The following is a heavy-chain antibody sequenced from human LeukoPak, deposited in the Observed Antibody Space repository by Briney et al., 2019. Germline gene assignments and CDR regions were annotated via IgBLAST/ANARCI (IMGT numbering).Heavy chain of an antibody. D-gene: IGHD3-3*01. CDR2: ISSSGSHI. J-gene: IGHJ4*02. V-gene: IGHV3-21*01. CDR3: ARVEWVDHYFDY. Sequence: GGSLRLSCAASGFPFSSYSMNWVRQAPGKGPEWVSSISSSGSHIYYADSVKGRFTISRDNAKNSLYLQMNSLRAEDTAVYYCARVEWVDHYFDYWGQGTLVTVSS. CDR1: GFPFSSYS.